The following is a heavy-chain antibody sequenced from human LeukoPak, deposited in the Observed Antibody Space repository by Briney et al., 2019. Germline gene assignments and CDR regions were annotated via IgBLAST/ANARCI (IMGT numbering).Heavy chain of an antibody. V-gene: IGHV4-59*12. CDR3: AREVTIFGLENTLDI. CDR1: GGSISSYY. Sequence: SETLSLTCTVSGGSISSYYWSWIRQPPGKGLEWIGYIYYSGSTNYNPSLKSRVTISVDTSKNQFSLKLSSVTAADTAVYYCAREVTIFGLENTLDIWGQGTLVTVSS. D-gene: IGHD3-3*01. J-gene: IGHJ4*02. CDR2: IYYSGST.